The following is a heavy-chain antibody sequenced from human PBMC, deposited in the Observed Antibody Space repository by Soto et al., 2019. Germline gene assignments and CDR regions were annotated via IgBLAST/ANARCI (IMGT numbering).Heavy chain of an antibody. CDR3: ARHPVSGSYAYYYGMDV. Sequence: QVPLVQSGAEVKKPGSSVKVSCKASGGTSNSYAISWVRQAPGQGLEWMGGIIPIFGTADYAQKFQGRVTITADESTSTAYMELCSLRSEDTAVYYCARHPVSGSYAYYYGMDVWGQGTTVTVSS. CDR1: GGTSNSYA. J-gene: IGHJ6*02. D-gene: IGHD1-26*01. V-gene: IGHV1-69*12. CDR2: IIPIFGTA.